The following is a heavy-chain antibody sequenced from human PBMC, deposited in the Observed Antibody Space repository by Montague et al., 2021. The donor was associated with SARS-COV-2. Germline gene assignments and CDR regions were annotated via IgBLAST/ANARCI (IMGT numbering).Heavy chain of an antibody. J-gene: IGHJ3*01. V-gene: IGHV4-39*01. Sequence: SETLSPTCSVSSDSISSRSYCWAWIRQSPGKGLEWIGNICYGGSTYYXPSLRSRVVMSAETSKSQFSLKLYSVTAADTSIYYCARRRDRSTVVSPAVFDLWGQGTMVIVSS. CDR2: ICYGGST. CDR1: SDSISSRSYC. CDR3: ARRRDRSTVVSPAVFDL. D-gene: IGHD4-23*01.